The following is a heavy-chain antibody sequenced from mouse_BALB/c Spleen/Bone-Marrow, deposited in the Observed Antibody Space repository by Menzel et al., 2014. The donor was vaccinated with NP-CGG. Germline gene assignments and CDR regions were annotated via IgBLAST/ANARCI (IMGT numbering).Heavy chain of an antibody. CDR3: ARNFYGSAYFDF. CDR2: ISTYSGNT. J-gene: IGHJ2*01. Sequence: QVQLKESGPELVRPGVSVKISCKGSGYKFTDYAMHWVKQSHAKSLEWIGLISTYSGNTHYNQKFKGKATMTVDKSSSPAYMELARLTSEDSAIYFCARNFYGSAYFDFWGQGSTLTVSS. D-gene: IGHD1-1*01. CDR1: GYKFTDYA. V-gene: IGHV1-67*01.